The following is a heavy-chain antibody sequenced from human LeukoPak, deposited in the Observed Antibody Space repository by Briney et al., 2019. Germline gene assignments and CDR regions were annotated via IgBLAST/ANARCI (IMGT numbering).Heavy chain of an antibody. V-gene: IGHV4-34*01. CDR2: INHSGST. D-gene: IGHD2-21*02. CDR1: GGSFSGYY. CDR3: ARVEYCGGDCYSGYFDY. Sequence: KPSETLSLTCAVYGGSFSGYYWSWIRQPPGKGPEWIGEINHSGSTNYNPSLKSRVTISVDTSKNQFSLKLSSVTAADTAVYYCARVEYCGGDCYSGYFDYWGQGTLVTVSS. J-gene: IGHJ4*02.